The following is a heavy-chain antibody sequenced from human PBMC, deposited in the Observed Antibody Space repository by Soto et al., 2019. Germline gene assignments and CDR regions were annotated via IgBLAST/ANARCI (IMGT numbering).Heavy chain of an antibody. D-gene: IGHD1-26*01. CDR3: ARVVGATQMDFDY. Sequence: GGSLRLSCAASGFTFSSYWMTWVRQAPGKGLEWVANIKQDGSEKYYVDSVRGRFTMSRDNAKNSLYLQMNSLRAEDTAVYYWARVVGATQMDFDYWGQGTLVTVAS. J-gene: IGHJ4*02. CDR2: IKQDGSEK. V-gene: IGHV3-7*01. CDR1: GFTFSSYW.